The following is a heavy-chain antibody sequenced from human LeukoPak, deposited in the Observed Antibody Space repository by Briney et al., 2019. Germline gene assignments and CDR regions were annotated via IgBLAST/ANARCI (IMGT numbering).Heavy chain of an antibody. CDR3: AVNYYDTLGAFDI. J-gene: IGHJ3*02. CDR1: GGSISSGSYY. D-gene: IGHD3-22*01. Sequence: PSETLSLTCTVSGGSISSGSYYWSWIRQPAGKGLEWIGRIYTSGSTNYNPSLKSRVTISVDTSKNQFSLKLSSVTAADTAVYYCAVNYYDTLGAFDIWGQGTMVTVSS. CDR2: IYTSGST. V-gene: IGHV4-61*02.